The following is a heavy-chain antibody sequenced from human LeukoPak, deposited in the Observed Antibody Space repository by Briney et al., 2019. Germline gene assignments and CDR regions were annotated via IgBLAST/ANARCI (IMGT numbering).Heavy chain of an antibody. CDR2: IWYDGSDE. J-gene: IGHJ4*02. V-gene: IGHV3-33*06. CDR1: GFTFSSYG. Sequence: GGSLRLSCAASGFTFSSYGMHWVRQAPGKGLEGVARIWYDGSDEYYADSVYGRFTISRDNSKNTLHLLMNSLRAKDTAIYYCAKPQYCASSRCQPPDHCGQGTLVTVSS. CDR3: AKPQYCASSRCQPPDH. D-gene: IGHD2-2*01.